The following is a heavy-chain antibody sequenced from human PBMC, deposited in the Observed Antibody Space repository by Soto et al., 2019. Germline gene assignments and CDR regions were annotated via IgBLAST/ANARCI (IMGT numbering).Heavy chain of an antibody. CDR2: TIPTVGAG. CDR1: GGTFSSNP. D-gene: IGHD5-12*01. V-gene: IGHV1-69*06. J-gene: IGHJ4*02. CDR3: ARRQSNGYNRYFDS. Sequence: ASVKVSCKAAGGTFSSNPISWMRQAPGEGLEWVGGTIPTVGAGSYAQRFQGRVTSTADKSTNTAYMELSNLRPEATAVYSCARRQSNGYNRYFDSWGQGTLVTVSS.